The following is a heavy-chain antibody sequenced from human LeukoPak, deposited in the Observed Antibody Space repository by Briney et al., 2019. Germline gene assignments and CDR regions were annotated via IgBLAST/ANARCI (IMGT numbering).Heavy chain of an antibody. D-gene: IGHD6-19*01. CDR1: GFTFSSYW. CDR3: ARDRDSGWYPDAFDI. J-gene: IGHJ3*02. V-gene: IGHV3-7*01. Sequence: GGSLRLSCAASGFTFSSYWMSWVRQAPGKGLEWVANIKQDGSEKYYVDSVKGRFTISRDNAKNSLYLQMNSLRAEDTAVYYCARDRDSGWYPDAFDIWGQGTMVTVSS. CDR2: IKQDGSEK.